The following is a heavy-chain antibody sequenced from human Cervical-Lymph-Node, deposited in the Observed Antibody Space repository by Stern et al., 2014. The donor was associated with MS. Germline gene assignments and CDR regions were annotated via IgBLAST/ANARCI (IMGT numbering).Heavy chain of an antibody. CDR2: VCHSGYA. D-gene: IGHD3-9*01. J-gene: IGHJ4*02. CDR3: ASRTLTFPYYFDS. V-gene: IGHV4-4*02. CDR1: GGSILRTDW. Sequence: VQLVESGPGLVKPSGTLSLTCAVSGGSILRTDWWSWVRQPPGKGLEWIDEVCHSGYANYNPSLKSRVTISVDKSKNQCSLNLTSLTAADTALYYCASRTLTFPYYFDSWGQGTLVTVSS.